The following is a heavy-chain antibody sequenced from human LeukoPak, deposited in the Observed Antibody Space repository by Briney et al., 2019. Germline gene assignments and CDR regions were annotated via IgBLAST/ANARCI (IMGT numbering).Heavy chain of an antibody. V-gene: IGHV4-59*01. Sequence: KPSETLSLTCTVSGGSISSYYWGWIRQPPGKGLEWIGYIYYSGSTNYNPSLKSRVTISVDTSKNQFSLKLSSVTAADTAVYYCARDANRGYSGYDGGYFDYWGQGTLVTVSS. D-gene: IGHD5-12*01. CDR1: GGSISSYY. CDR2: IYYSGST. J-gene: IGHJ4*02. CDR3: ARDANRGYSGYDGGYFDY.